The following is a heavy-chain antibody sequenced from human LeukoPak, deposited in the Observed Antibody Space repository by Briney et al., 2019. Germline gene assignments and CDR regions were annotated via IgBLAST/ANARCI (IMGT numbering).Heavy chain of an antibody. V-gene: IGHV4-39*02. CDR3: ARTTEAHSWRTRYYDYYMDV. J-gene: IGHJ6*03. CDR2: IFYSGST. D-gene: IGHD6-13*01. Sequence: PSETLSLTCTVSGGSISSSNYYWGWIRQPPGKGLEWIGSIFYSGSTYYKPSLKSRVTISVDTSKNHSSLKLNSVAAADTAVYYCARTTEAHSWRTRYYDYYMDVWGKGTTVTVSS. CDR1: GGSISSSNYY.